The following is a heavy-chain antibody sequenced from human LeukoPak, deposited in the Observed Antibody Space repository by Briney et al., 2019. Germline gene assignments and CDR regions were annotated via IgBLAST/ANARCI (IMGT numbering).Heavy chain of an antibody. CDR1: GFTFNSYS. CDR3: ARGIATGIDFFDP. V-gene: IGHV3-7*01. Sequence: GGSLRLSCAASGFTFNSYSMNWVRQAPGKGLEWVANIKQDGSEQYYVDSVKGRFTISRDNAKNSLYLQINSLIAEDTAVYYCARGIATGIDFFDPWGQGTLVTVSS. CDR2: IKQDGSEQ. J-gene: IGHJ5*02. D-gene: IGHD6-13*01.